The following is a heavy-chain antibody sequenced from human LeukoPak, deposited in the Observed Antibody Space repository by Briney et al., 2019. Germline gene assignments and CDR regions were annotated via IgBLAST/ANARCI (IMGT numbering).Heavy chain of an antibody. CDR3: ARYSGSYSDAFDI. D-gene: IGHD1-26*01. J-gene: IGHJ3*02. CDR1: GYTFTGYY. CDR2: INPNSGGT. V-gene: IGHV1-2*02. Sequence: EASVKVSCKASGYTFTGYYMHWVRQAPGQGLEWMGWINPNSGGTNYAQKFQGRVTMTRDTSISTAYMELSRLRSDDTAVYYCARYSGSYSDAFDIWGQGTMVTVSS.